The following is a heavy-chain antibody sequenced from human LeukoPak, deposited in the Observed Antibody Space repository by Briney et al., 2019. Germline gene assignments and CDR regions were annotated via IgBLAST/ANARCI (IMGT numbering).Heavy chain of an antibody. V-gene: IGHV1-46*01. CDR1: GYTFTSYY. J-gene: IGHJ4*02. D-gene: IGHD3-22*01. CDR3: ARSYYYDSSGYYLPFDY. Sequence: ASVKVSCKASGYTFTSYYMHWVRQAPGQGLEWMGIINPSGGSTSYAQKFQGRVTMTRDMSTSTVYMELSSLRSEDTAVYYCARSYYYDSSGYYLPFDYWGQGTLVTVSS. CDR2: INPSGGST.